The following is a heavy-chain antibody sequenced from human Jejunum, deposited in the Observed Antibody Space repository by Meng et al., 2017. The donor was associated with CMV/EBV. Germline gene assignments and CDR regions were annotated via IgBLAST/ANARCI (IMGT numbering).Heavy chain of an antibody. CDR3: ARQTVVAGSYYGMDV. CDR2: MYSGGTA. CDR1: VVTFSSYA. Sequence: VVTFSSYAMSWVRQAPGKGLEWVSSMYSGGTAYYADSVKGRFTSSRDNSKNALSLQMGSLRAEDTAVYYCARQTVVAGSYYGMDVWGQGTTVTVSS. D-gene: IGHD2-2*01. V-gene: IGHV3-66*02. J-gene: IGHJ6*02.